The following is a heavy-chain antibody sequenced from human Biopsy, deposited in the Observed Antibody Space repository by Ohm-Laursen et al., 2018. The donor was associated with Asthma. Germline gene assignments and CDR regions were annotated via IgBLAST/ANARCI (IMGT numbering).Heavy chain of an antibody. CDR3: ARHWDWGSFFDY. Sequence: GTLSLTCDVYPGSFSGFFWTWIRQSPGKGLEWMGSISYTGSAYHNPSLKSRVTISVDTSKNHFSLKLSSVTAADTAVYYCARHWDWGSFFDYWGQGTPVTVSS. D-gene: IGHD7-27*01. J-gene: IGHJ4*02. CDR1: PGSFSGFF. CDR2: ISYTGSA. V-gene: IGHV4-34*01.